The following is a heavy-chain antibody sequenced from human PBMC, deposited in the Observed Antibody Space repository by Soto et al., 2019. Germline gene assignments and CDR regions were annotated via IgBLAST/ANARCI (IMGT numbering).Heavy chain of an antibody. D-gene: IGHD3-22*01. J-gene: IGHJ4*02. V-gene: IGHV1-46*01. CDR1: GYTFISYY. Sequence: ASVKVSCKASGYTFISYYMHWVRQAPGQGLEWMGIINPSGGSASYAQKFQGSLTMTRDTSTSTVYMELSRLRSEDTAVYYCARGQYYSDSSTFPLHYWCQGTLVTVAS. CDR2: INPSGGSA. CDR3: ARGQYYSDSSTFPLHY.